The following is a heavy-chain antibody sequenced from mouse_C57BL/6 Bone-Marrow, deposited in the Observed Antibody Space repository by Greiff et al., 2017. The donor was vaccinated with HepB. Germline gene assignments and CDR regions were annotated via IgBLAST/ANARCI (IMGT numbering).Heavy chain of an antibody. D-gene: IGHD1-1*01. Sequence: QVQLQQPGAELVKPGASVKLSCKASGYTFTSYWMQWVKQRPGQGLEWIGEIDPSDSYTNYNQKFKGKATLTVDTSSSTAYMQLSSLTSEDSAVYYCARRVLRPDCWSQGTTRTVSS. CDR2: IDPSDSYT. V-gene: IGHV1-50*01. CDR3: ARRVLRPDC. CDR1: GYTFTSYW. J-gene: IGHJ2*01.